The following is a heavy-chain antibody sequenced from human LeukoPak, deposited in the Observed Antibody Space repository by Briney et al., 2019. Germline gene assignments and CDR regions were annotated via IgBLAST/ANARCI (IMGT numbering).Heavy chain of an antibody. CDR3: ARHGGHYQSDD. V-gene: IGHV4-4*02. CDR2: VHHSGGT. D-gene: IGHD2-21*01. J-gene: IGHJ4*02. Sequence: PSETLSLTCTVSGGSITSNHWSWVRQPPGKGLEGIGQVHHSGGTSYNPSLRSRVTISIDKSENQFSLKLNSVTAADTAVYYCARHGGHYQSDDWGQGTLVTVSS. CDR1: GGSITSNH.